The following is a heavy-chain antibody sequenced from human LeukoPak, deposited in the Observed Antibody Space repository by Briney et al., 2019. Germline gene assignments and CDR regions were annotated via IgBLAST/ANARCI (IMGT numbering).Heavy chain of an antibody. Sequence: PSETLSLTCTVSGGSISSYYWSWIRQPPGKGLEWIGYIYYSGSTNYNPSLKSRVTISVDTSKNQFSLKLSSVTAADTAVYYCSAQGYSYGYVGYMDVWGKGTTVTVSS. J-gene: IGHJ6*03. D-gene: IGHD5-18*01. CDR2: IYYSGST. V-gene: IGHV4-59*01. CDR1: GGSISSYY. CDR3: SAQGYSYGYVGYMDV.